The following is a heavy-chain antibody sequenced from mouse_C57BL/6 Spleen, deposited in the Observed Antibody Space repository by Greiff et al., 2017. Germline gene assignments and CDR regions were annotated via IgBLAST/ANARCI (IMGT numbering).Heavy chain of an antibody. Sequence: EVKLMESGPGMVKPSQSLSLTCTVTGYSITSGYDCHWLRHFQGNKLEWMGYSSCCCSTNYNTSLKSRISITHDTSKNHLFLQLNSVTTEETATYYSARWMDYWGQGTTLTVSS. J-gene: IGHJ2*01. CDR1: GYSITSGYD. CDR3: ARWMDY. V-gene: IGHV3-1*01. CDR2: SSCCCST.